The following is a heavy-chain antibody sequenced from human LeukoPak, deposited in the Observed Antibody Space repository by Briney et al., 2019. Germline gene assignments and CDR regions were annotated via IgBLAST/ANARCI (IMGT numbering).Heavy chain of an antibody. CDR2: INHSGST. V-gene: IGHV4-34*01. Sequence: SETLSLTCAVYGGSFSGYYWSWIRQPPGKGLEWIGEINHSGSTNYNPSLKSRVTISVDTSKNQFSLRLSSVTAADTAVYYCARTSDSGSYLDYYFDYWGQGTLVTVSS. CDR3: ARTSDSGSYLDYYFDY. CDR1: GGSFSGYY. D-gene: IGHD1-26*01. J-gene: IGHJ4*02.